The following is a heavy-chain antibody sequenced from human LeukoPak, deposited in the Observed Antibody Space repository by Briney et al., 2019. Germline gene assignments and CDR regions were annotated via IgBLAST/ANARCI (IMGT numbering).Heavy chain of an antibody. CDR3: AKVIVVMGFD. CDR1: GFTFSNYA. J-gene: IGHJ4*02. D-gene: IGHD3-22*01. CDR2: ISDSGGST. V-gene: IGHV3-23*01. Sequence: GGSLRLSCAASGFTFSNYAMSWVRQAPGKGLEWVSSISDSGGSTYYADSVKGRFTISRDNTKNTLYLQMNSMRAEDTDVYYCAKVIVVMGFDWGQGTLVTVSS.